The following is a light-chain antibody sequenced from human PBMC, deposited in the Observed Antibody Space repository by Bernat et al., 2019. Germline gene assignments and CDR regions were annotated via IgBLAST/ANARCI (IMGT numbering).Light chain of an antibody. CDR3: MQALQTPTT. CDR1: QNLLHSNGNNY. Sequence: DIVMTQSPLSLPVTPGEPASISCRSSQNLLHSNGNNYLDWYLQKPGQSPQLLIYLGSNRASGVPDRFSGSGSGTDFTLKISRVEAEDVGVYYCMQALQTPTTFGQGTRLEIK. V-gene: IGKV2-28*01. CDR2: LGS. J-gene: IGKJ5*01.